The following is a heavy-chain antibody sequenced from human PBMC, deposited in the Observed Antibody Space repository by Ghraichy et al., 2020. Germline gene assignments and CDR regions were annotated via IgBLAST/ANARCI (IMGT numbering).Heavy chain of an antibody. CDR2: ISTGGDTI. J-gene: IGHJ6*02. Sequence: GGSLRLSCAASGFTFSDFYMSWIRQAPGKGLEWVSYISTGGDTIYYADSVKGRFTISRDNAKNSLYLQMNSLRAEDTAVYYCARVETLYADFLYGNRYYYYYGMDAWGQGTTVTVSS. CDR3: ARVETLYADFLYGNRYYYYYGMDA. CDR1: GFTFSDFY. V-gene: IGHV3-11*01. D-gene: IGHD4-17*01.